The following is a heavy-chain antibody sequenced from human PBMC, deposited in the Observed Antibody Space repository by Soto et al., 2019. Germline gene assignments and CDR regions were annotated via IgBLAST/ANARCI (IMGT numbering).Heavy chain of an antibody. D-gene: IGHD6-6*01. CDR3: AREVTIAALNPFDY. V-gene: IGHV3-21*01. CDR2: ISSSSSYI. J-gene: IGHJ4*02. CDR1: GFTFSSYS. Sequence: PGGSLRLSCAASGFTFSSYSMNWVRQAPGKGLEWVSSISSSSSYIYYADSVKGRFTISRDNAKNSLYLQMNSLRAEDTAVCYSAREVTIAALNPFDYWGQGTLVTVSS.